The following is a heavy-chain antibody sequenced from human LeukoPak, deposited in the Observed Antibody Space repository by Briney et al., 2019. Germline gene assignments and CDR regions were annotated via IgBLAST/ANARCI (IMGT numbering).Heavy chain of an antibody. CDR1: GYTFTSYG. CDR2: ISAYNGNT. V-gene: IGHV1-18*01. CDR3: ARERNIAAAGAFFDY. D-gene: IGHD6-13*01. J-gene: IGHJ4*02. Sequence: ASVKVSCKASGYTFTSYGTSWVRQAPGQGLEWMGWISAYNGNTNYAQKLQGRVTMTTDTSTSTAYMELRSLRSDDTAVYYCARERNIAAAGAFFDYWGQGTLVTVSS.